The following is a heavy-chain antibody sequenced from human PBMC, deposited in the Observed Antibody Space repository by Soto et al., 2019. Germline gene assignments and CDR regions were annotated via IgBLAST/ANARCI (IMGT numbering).Heavy chain of an antibody. J-gene: IGHJ4*02. D-gene: IGHD6-13*01. Sequence: GSLRLSCAASGFTFSSYWMHWVRQAPGKGLVWVSRINSDGSSTSYADSVKGRFTISRDNAKNTLYLQMNSLRAEDTAVYYCASPGISYGPFDYWGQGTLVTVSS. V-gene: IGHV3-74*01. CDR1: GFTFSSYW. CDR3: ASPGISYGPFDY. CDR2: INSDGSST.